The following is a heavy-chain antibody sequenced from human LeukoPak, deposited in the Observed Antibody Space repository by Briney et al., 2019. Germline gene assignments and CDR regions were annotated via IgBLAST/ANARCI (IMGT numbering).Heavy chain of an antibody. CDR2: INPNSGGI. CDR1: GYTFTGYY. J-gene: IGHJ4*02. D-gene: IGHD6-19*01. V-gene: IGHV1-2*02. Sequence: AAVKVSCMASGYTFTGYYIHWVRQAPGQGLEWMGWINPNSGGINYAQKFQGRVTMTRDTSISTAYMELSRQKSDDRAVYCCAIAPTGYDSGWCDYWGGGTLVSVSS. CDR3: AIAPTGYDSGWCDY.